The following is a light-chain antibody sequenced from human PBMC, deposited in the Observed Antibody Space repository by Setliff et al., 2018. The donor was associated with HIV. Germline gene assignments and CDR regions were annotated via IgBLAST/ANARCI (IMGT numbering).Light chain of an antibody. CDR2: YDT. CDR3: QVWGTISDHPV. J-gene: IGLJ3*02. V-gene: IGLV3-21*04. Sequence: SYELTQPPSVSVAPEKTARITCGGNNIGSKSVHWYQQKPGQAPVLVISYDTDRPSGIPERFSGSNSGNTATLTISRVEAGDEADYYCQVWGTISDHPVFGGGTKVTV. CDR1: NIGSKS.